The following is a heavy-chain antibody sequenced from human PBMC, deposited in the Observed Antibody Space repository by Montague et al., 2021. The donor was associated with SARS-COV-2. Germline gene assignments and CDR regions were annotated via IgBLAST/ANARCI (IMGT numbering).Heavy chain of an antibody. D-gene: IGHD3-9*01. Sequence: PALVKPTQTLTLTCTFSGFSLSTSGMCMSWIRQPPGKALEWLALIDRDDDKFYSTSLKTRLTISKDTSKNQVVLTMTNMDPVDTATYYCARVRYSDTTFDYWGQGTLVTVSS. J-gene: IGHJ4*02. V-gene: IGHV2-70*01. CDR1: GFSLSTSGMC. CDR2: IDRDDDK. CDR3: ARVRYSDTTFDY.